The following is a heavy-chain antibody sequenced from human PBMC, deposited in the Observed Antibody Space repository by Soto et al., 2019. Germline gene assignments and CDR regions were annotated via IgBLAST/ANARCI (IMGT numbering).Heavy chain of an antibody. J-gene: IGHJ6*02. CDR1: GFTFTSSA. CDR3: AADGGDYDILTGYPIYYYYGMDV. Sequence: SVKVSCKASGFTFTSSAVQWVRQARGQRLEWIGWIVVGSGNTNYAQKFQERVTITRDMSTSTAYMELSSLRSEDTAVYYCAADGGDYDILTGYPIYYYYGMDVWGQGTTVTVSS. D-gene: IGHD3-9*01. V-gene: IGHV1-58*01. CDR2: IVVGSGNT.